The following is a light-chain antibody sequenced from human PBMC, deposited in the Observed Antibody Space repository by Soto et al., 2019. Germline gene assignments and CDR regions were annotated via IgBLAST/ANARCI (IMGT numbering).Light chain of an antibody. CDR1: SSDVGGYNY. CDR3: SSYTSSSTYV. Sequence: QSALTQPASVSGSPGQSITISCTGTSSDVGGYNYVSWYQQYPGKAPKLIIYDVTKRPSGVSNRFSGSKSGNTASLTISGVQSEDEVDYYCSSYTSSSTYVFGTGTKVTVL. V-gene: IGLV2-14*01. J-gene: IGLJ1*01. CDR2: DVT.